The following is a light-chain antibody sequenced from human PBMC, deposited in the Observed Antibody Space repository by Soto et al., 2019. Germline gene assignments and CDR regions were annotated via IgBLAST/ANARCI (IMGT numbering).Light chain of an antibody. CDR2: EGS. CDR1: SSDVGGSDH. V-gene: IGLV2-23*01. CDR3: CSYAGSSTYV. J-gene: IGLJ1*01. Sequence: QSVLTQPASVSGSPGQSITISCTGTSSDVGGSDHVSWYQQHPGKAPKLMIYEGSKRPSGVSNRFSGSKSGNTASLTISGLQAEDEADYYCCSYAGSSTYVFGTGTKVTVL.